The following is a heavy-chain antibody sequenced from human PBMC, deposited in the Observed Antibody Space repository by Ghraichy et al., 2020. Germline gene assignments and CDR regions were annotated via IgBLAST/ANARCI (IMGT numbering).Heavy chain of an antibody. Sequence: GGSLRLSCAASGFTFSSYSMNWVRQAPGKGLEWVSSISSSSSYIYYADSVKGRFTISRDNAKNSLYLQMNSLRAEDTAVYYCARFQVEMATRRAFDIWGQGIMVTVSS. V-gene: IGHV3-21*01. D-gene: IGHD5-24*01. CDR2: ISSSSSYI. CDR1: GFTFSSYS. CDR3: ARFQVEMATRRAFDI. J-gene: IGHJ3*02.